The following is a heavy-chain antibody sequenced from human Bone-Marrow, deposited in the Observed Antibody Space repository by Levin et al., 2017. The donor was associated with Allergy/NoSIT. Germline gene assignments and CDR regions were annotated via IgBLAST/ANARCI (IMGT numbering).Heavy chain of an antibody. CDR1: GFTFKNFA. CDR3: VKYDASEQMGES. Sequence: QPGGSLRLSCAATGFTFKNFAMAWVRQPPGKGLEWVSGVSRSGEFTFYAGSARGRFTISRDNFGDTLYLQMSGLRVDDTAVYFCVKYDASEQMGESWGQGALVTVSS. J-gene: IGHJ5*02. V-gene: IGHV3-23*01. CDR2: VSRSGEFT. D-gene: IGHD3-16*01.